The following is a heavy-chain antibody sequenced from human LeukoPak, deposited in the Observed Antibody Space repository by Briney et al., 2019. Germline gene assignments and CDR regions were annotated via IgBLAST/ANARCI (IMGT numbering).Heavy chain of an antibody. V-gene: IGHV3-23*01. CDR2: ISGTGGNT. CDR3: AKGAWSRRGIAAAGDYYYGMDV. D-gene: IGHD6-13*01. J-gene: IGHJ6*02. CDR1: GFTFSSYA. Sequence: GGSLRLSCAASGFTFSSYAMTWVRQAPGKGLEWVSAISGTGGNTYYADSVKGRFTMSRDNSKNTLHLQMTSLTVEDTAVYYCAKGAWSRRGIAAAGDYYYGMDVWGQGTTVTVSS.